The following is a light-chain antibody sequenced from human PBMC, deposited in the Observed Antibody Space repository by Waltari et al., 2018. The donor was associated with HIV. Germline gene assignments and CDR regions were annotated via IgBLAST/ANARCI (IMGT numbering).Light chain of an antibody. Sequence: SHVVSQPPVVPVSPGQPAGIHGVRVNSEGMYVSWDQQKTGQSPVLVVYQDTKLPSGIPDRFSGSNSGNTATLTISGTQAVDEADYYCQAWGINSVIFGGGTHLTVL. J-gene: IGLJ2*01. V-gene: IGLV3-1*01. CDR1: NSEGMY. CDR3: QAWGINSVI. CDR2: QDT.